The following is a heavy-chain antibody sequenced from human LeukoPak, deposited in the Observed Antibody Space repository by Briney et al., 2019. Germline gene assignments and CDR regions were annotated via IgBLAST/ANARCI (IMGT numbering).Heavy chain of an antibody. V-gene: IGHV3-33*01. CDR3: ARDEGDSSGYYPGL. CDR1: GFTLSNYG. CDR2: IWHDGSRK. D-gene: IGHD3-22*01. Sequence: LPGRSLRLSCAASGFTLSNYGMHWVRQAPGKGLEWAAAIWHDGSRKYYAESVKGRFTISRDNARNTVYVQMDSLRAEDTAVYYCARDEGDSSGYYPGLWGQGTLVTVSS. J-gene: IGHJ1*01.